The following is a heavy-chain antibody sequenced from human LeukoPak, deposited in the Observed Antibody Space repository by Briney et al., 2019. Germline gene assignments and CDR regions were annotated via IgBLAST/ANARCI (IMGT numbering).Heavy chain of an antibody. CDR3: ARDVTMVRGVPPGEAFDI. Sequence: SSETLSLTCTVSGGSISSYYWSWIRQPPGKGLEWIGYIYYSGSTNYNPSLKSRVTISVDTSKNQFSLKLSSVTAADTAVYYCARDVTMVRGVPPGEAFDIWGQGTMVTVSS. V-gene: IGHV4-59*01. J-gene: IGHJ3*02. D-gene: IGHD3-10*01. CDR2: IYYSGST. CDR1: GGSISSYY.